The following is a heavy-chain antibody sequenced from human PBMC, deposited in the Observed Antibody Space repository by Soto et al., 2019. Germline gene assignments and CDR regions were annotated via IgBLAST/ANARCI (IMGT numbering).Heavy chain of an antibody. CDR1: GFTFSSYG. CDR2: IWYDGSNK. CDR3: ARKYSEDSGILFAS. Sequence: GGSLRLSCAASGFTFSSYGMHWVRQAPGKGLEWVAAIWYDGSNKYYADSVKGRFTISRDNSKNTLYLQMNSLRAEDTAVYYCARKYSEDSGILFASWGQGPLVTV. D-gene: IGHD1-26*01. V-gene: IGHV3-33*01. J-gene: IGHJ4*02.